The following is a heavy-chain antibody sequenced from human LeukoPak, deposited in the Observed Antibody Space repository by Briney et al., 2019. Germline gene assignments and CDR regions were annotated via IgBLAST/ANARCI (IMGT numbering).Heavy chain of an antibody. CDR2: IYHSGST. CDR3: ARYWASSSWYDDY. D-gene: IGHD6-13*01. CDR1: GGSISSGGYY. V-gene: IGHV4-30-2*01. J-gene: IGHJ4*02. Sequence: PSETLSLTCTVSGGSISSGGYYWSWIRQPPGKGLEWIGYIYHSGSTYYNPSLKSRVTISVDRSKNQFSLKLSSVTAANTAVYYCARYWASSSWYDDYWGQGTLVTVSS.